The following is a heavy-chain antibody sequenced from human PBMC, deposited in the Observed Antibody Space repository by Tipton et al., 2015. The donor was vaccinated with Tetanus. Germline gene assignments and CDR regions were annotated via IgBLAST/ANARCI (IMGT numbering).Heavy chain of an antibody. D-gene: IGHD5-18*01. CDR3: ARSEYSYGPNWFDP. CDR1: GYSISSGYY. CDR2: IYHSGST. Sequence: TLSLTCAVSGYSISSGYYWGWIRQPPGKGLEWIGSIYHSGSTYYNPSLKSRVTISVDTSKNQFPLKLSSVTAADTAVYYCARSEYSYGPNWFDPWGQGTLVTVSS. V-gene: IGHV4-38-2*01. J-gene: IGHJ5*02.